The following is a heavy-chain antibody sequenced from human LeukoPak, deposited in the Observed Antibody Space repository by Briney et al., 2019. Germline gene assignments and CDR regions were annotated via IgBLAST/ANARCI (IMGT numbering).Heavy chain of an antibody. Sequence: SETLSLTCTVSGGSISSSSYYWGWIRQPPGKGLEWIGSIYYSGSTYYNPSLKSRVTISVDTSKNQFSLKLSSVTAADTAVYYCARGSPSGHDYWGQGTLVTVSS. CDR3: ARGSPSGHDY. CDR1: GGSISSSSYY. J-gene: IGHJ4*02. V-gene: IGHV4-39*07. CDR2: IYYSGST.